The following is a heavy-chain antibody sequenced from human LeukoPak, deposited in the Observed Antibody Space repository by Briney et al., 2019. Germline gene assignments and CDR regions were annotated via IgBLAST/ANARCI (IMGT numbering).Heavy chain of an antibody. CDR1: GFTFSSYA. CDR2: ISSNGGST. D-gene: IGHD2-15*01. CDR3: VKVEELGYCSS. J-gene: IGHJ5*02. Sequence: GGSLRLSCSASGFTFSSYAMHWVRQAPGKGLEYVSAISSNGGSTYYADSVKGRFTISRDNSKNTLYLQMSSLRAEGTAVYYCVKVEELGYCSSWGQGTLVTVSS. V-gene: IGHV3-64D*06.